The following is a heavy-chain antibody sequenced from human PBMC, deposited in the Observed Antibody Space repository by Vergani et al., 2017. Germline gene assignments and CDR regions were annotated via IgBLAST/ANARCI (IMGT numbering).Heavy chain of an antibody. CDR2: ISSGGDYT. J-gene: IGHJ3*02. V-gene: IGHV3-23*01. D-gene: IGHD3-22*01. CDR1: VFPFSSHG. CDR3: AIIRVVARWAFDI. Sequence: EAQLLESGGGLVQPGGSLRLSCVASVFPFSSHGMSWVRQTPGKGPEWDSCISSGGDYTYYSDAGKGRFSVSRDKSKNTLYLQINSLSAEDTAMYFCAIIRVVARWAFDIWGRGTMVTVSS.